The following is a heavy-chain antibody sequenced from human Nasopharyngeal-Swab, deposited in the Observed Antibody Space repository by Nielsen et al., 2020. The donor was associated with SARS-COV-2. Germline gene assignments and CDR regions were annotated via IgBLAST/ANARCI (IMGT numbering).Heavy chain of an antibody. Sequence: GGSLRLSCAASGFTFSSYAMNWVRQAPGKGLEWVSGITVIGRSPYYADSVKGRFTLSGDNSKNTLYLQMNSLRAEDTAVYYCAKGQGADWYFDLWGRGTLVTVSS. V-gene: IGHV3-23*01. CDR1: GFTFSSYA. CDR2: ITVIGRSP. CDR3: AKGQGADWYFDL. J-gene: IGHJ2*01.